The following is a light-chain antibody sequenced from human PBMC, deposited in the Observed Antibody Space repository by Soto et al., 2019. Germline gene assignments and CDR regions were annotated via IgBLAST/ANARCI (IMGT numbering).Light chain of an antibody. CDR3: QQFSSYPLT. Sequence: IGMTQSPATLSVSPGERATLSCRASQTIYSNVAWYQQRPGQPPRLLIYDASSRATGIPDRFSGGGSGTDFTLTISRLEPEDFAVYYCQQFSSYPLTFGGGTKVDIK. V-gene: IGKV3-20*01. CDR1: QTIYSN. CDR2: DAS. J-gene: IGKJ4*01.